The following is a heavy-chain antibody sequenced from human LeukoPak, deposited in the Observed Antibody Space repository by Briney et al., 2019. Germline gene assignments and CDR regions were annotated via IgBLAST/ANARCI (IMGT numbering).Heavy chain of an antibody. D-gene: IGHD6-13*01. Sequence: GGSLRLSCAASGFTFSSYWMSWARQAPGKGLEWVANIKQDGSEKYYVDSVKGRFTISRDNAKNSLYLQMNSLRAEDTAVYYCAREALIARRPSKFDPWGQGTLVTVSS. CDR2: IKQDGSEK. V-gene: IGHV3-7*01. CDR3: AREALIARRPSKFDP. J-gene: IGHJ5*02. CDR1: GFTFSSYW.